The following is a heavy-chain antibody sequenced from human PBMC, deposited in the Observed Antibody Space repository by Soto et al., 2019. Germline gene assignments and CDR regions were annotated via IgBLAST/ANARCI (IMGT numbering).Heavy chain of an antibody. J-gene: IGHJ3*02. Sequence: EVQLVESGGGLVQPGGSLRLTCAASGFPFSFYSMNWVPQAPGKGLGGVSYIMPGSSHLYYADSVKGRFTTSRDNAKNSLYLQMNSLRAEDTAVYYCAIEKVGATSVHGFDIWGQGTMVTVSS. V-gene: IGHV3-48*01. CDR2: IMPGSSHL. CDR3: AIEKVGATSVHGFDI. CDR1: GFPFSFYS. D-gene: IGHD1-26*01.